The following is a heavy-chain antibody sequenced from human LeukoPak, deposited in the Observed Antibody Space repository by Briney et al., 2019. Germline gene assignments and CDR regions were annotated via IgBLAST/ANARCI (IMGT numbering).Heavy chain of an antibody. J-gene: IGHJ4*02. Sequence: GGSLRLSCAASGFAVSSNYMSWVRQAPGKGLEWVSVIYSSGDTYYPDSVKGRFTISRDNSKNTVYLQMNSLRAEDTAVYYCVGGYDSTSSFDYWGQGTLVTVSS. CDR1: GFAVSSNY. V-gene: IGHV3-53*01. CDR2: IYSSGDT. D-gene: IGHD5-12*01. CDR3: VGGYDSTSSFDY.